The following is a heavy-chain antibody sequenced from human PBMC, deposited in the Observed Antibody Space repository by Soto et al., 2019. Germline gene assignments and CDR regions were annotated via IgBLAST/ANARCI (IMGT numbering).Heavy chain of an antibody. J-gene: IGHJ6*02. CDR1: GYTFSSYS. V-gene: IGHV1-18*01. D-gene: IGHD3-16*01. CDR2: ISGDNGNT. Sequence: QVQLVQSGAEVKKPGASVKVSCKTSGYTFSSYSISWVRQAPGQGLEWMGWISGDNGNTLYAEKLQGRVTMNTDTATSKAYRELRSLRSNATAVYYGARDIGGGEDGWGQGTAVTVSS. CDR3: ARDIGGGEDG.